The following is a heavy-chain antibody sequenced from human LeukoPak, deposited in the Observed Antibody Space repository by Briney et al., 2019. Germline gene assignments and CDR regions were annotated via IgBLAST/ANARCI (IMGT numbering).Heavy chain of an antibody. D-gene: IGHD3-10*01. V-gene: IGHV1-2*02. CDR1: GYTFTGYY. J-gene: IGHJ5*02. CDR2: INPNSGGT. Sequence: ASVKVSCKASGYTFTGYYMHWVRQAPGQGLEWMGWINPNSGGTNYAQKFQGRVTMTRDTSISTAYMELSRLRSDDTAVYYCARGLSMVRGVIITRGWFDPWGQGTLVTVSS. CDR3: ARGLSMVRGVIITRGWFDP.